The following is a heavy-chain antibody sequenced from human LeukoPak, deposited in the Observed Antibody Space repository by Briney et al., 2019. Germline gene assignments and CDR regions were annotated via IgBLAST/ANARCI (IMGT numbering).Heavy chain of an antibody. Sequence: GSLKISCKGSGYSFITYWIAWVRQMPGKGLEWMGIIYPGDSDTRYSPSFQGQVTISADKSISAAYLQWSSLKASDTAMYYCARLSSAGAGENNFDFWGQGTLVTVSS. D-gene: IGHD6-6*01. CDR2: IYPGDSDT. CDR3: ARLSSAGAGENNFDF. J-gene: IGHJ4*02. V-gene: IGHV5-51*01. CDR1: GYSFITYW.